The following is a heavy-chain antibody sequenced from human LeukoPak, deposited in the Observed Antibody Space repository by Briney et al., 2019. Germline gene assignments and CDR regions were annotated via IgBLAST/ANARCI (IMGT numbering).Heavy chain of an antibody. J-gene: IGHJ4*02. CDR3: ARADPYSSSWYFGY. V-gene: IGHV3-21*01. CDR1: GFTFSSYS. CDR2: ISSSSSYI. Sequence: PGGSLRLFCAASGFTFSSYSMNWVRQAPGKGLEWVSSISSSSSYIYYADSVKGRFTISRDNAKNSLYLHMNSLRAEDTAVYYCARADPYSSSWYFGYWGQGTLVTVSS. D-gene: IGHD6-13*01.